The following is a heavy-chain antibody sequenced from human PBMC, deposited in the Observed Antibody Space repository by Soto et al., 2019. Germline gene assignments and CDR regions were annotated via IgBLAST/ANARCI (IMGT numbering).Heavy chain of an antibody. CDR3: ARGSSSGWYGRCAFDI. D-gene: IGHD6-19*01. CDR2: IKQDGSEK. CDR1: GFTFSSYW. V-gene: IGHV3-7*03. Sequence: PGGSLSLSCAASGFTFSSYWMSWVRQAPGKGLEWVANIKQDGSEKYYVDSVKGRFTISRDNAKNSLYLQMNSLRAEDTAVYYCARGSSSGWYGRCAFDIWGQGTMVTVSS. J-gene: IGHJ3*02.